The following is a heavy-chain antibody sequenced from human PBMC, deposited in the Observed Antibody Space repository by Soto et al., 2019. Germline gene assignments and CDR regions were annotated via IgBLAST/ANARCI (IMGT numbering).Heavy chain of an antibody. CDR2: INAVNGNT. CDR3: ASAHFMVTQIAY. D-gene: IGHD5-18*01. V-gene: IGHV1-3*01. CDR1: GYTFTSYA. Sequence: QVQLVQSGAEVKKPGASVQVSCKASGYTFTSYAMHWVRQAPGQSLEWMGWINAVNGNTKYSQKFQGRVTITRDTAASTAYMELSSLRSEHTAVYYCASAHFMVTQIAYWGQGTLVTVSS. J-gene: IGHJ4*02.